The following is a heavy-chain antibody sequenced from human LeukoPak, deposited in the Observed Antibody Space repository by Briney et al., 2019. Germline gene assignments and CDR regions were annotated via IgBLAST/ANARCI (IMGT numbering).Heavy chain of an antibody. J-gene: IGHJ4*02. Sequence: SETLSLTCTVSGGSISSYYWSWIRQPPGKGLEWLGYIYYSGSTNYNPSLKSRVTISVDTSKNQFSLKMSSVTAADTAVYYCAMSDIFTGSWGYWRQGTLVTVSS. CDR3: AMSDIFTGSWGY. V-gene: IGHV4-59*12. D-gene: IGHD3-9*01. CDR1: GGSISSYY. CDR2: IYYSGST.